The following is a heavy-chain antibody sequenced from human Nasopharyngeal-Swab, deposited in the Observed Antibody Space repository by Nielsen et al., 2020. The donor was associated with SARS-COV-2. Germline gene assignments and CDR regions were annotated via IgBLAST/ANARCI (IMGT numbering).Heavy chain of an antibody. CDR2: VNEDGSRT. Sequence: GESLKISCVASGVIFSKYWMHWVRQAPGKGLVWVSRVNEDGSRTDYADSVTGRFTISKDNSENMLYLQLNSLRVEDTAVYYCATRPASSWHPYCFDYWGRGTLVTVSS. CDR1: GVIFSKYW. J-gene: IGHJ4*02. D-gene: IGHD6-13*01. V-gene: IGHV3-74*01. CDR3: ATRPASSWHPYCFDY.